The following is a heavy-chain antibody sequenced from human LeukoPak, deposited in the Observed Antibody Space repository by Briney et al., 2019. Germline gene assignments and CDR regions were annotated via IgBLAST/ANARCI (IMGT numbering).Heavy chain of an antibody. D-gene: IGHD2-15*01. CDR2: ISNNGGYT. CDR3: AKQLGYCSDGSCYFPY. J-gene: IGHJ4*02. Sequence: GGSLRLSCAASGFTFSSSAMSWVRQAPGKGLEWVSAISNNGGYTYYADPVQGRFTISRDNSKSTLCLQMNSLKAEDTAVYYCAKQLGYCSDGSCYFPYWGQGTLVTVSS. V-gene: IGHV3-23*01. CDR1: GFTFSSSA.